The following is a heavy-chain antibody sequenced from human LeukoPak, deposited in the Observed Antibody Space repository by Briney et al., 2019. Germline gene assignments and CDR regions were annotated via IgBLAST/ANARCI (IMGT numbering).Heavy chain of an antibody. CDR3: ASSVRTKVVYYFDY. J-gene: IGHJ4*02. Sequence: SDTLSLTCTVSGDSISRDYWTWIRQPAGKGLEWIGRFYTSGSTDYNPSLESRVSISVDTSKNQFSLKLSSVTAADTAVYYCASSVRTKVVYYFDYWGQGTLVTVSS. D-gene: IGHD2-15*01. V-gene: IGHV4-4*07. CDR1: GDSISRDY. CDR2: FYTSGST.